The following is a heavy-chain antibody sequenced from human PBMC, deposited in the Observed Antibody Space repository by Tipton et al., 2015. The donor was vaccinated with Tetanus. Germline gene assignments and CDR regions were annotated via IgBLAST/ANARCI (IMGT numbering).Heavy chain of an antibody. CDR2: IQYNGIT. Sequence: TLSLTCAVSRGSRSANYWSWIRQSPGKGLEWIGYIQYNGITNYHPSLKSRVTISVDSSTSQFSLRLASVTAADTAVYYCACGSGYFDSSYHSPLDFWGRGTLVTVSS. CDR1: RGSRSANY. CDR3: ACGSGYFDSSYHSPLDF. J-gene: IGHJ4*02. V-gene: IGHV4-59*01. D-gene: IGHD3-22*01.